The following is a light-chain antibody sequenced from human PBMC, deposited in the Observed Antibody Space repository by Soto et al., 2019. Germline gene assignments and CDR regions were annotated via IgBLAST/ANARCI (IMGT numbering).Light chain of an antibody. V-gene: IGKV3-20*01. CDR3: QQYGSSIT. CDR2: GAS. CDR1: QSVSIS. J-gene: IGKJ5*01. Sequence: EIVLTQSPGTLSLSPGEGATLSCRASQSVSISLAWYQQKPGQAPRLLIYGASSRATGIPDRFSGSGSGTDFTLTISRLEPEDFAVYYCQQYGSSITFGQGTRLEIK.